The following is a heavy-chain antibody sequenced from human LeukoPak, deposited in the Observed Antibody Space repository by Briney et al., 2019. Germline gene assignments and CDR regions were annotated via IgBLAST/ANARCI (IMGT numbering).Heavy chain of an antibody. CDR3: ARSGWDDAFDI. V-gene: IGHV1-46*01. D-gene: IGHD6-19*01. CDR2: INPSGGST. Sequence: ASVKVSCKASGYTFTSYYMHWVRQASGQGLEWMGIINPSGGSTSYAQKFQGRVTMTRDTSTSTVYMELSSLRSEDTAVYYCARSGWDDAFDIWGQGTMVTVSS. CDR1: GYTFTSYY. J-gene: IGHJ3*02.